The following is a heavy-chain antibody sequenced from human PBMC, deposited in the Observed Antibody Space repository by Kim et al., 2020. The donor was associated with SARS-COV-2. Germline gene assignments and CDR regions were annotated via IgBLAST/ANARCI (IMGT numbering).Heavy chain of an antibody. J-gene: IGHJ4*02. D-gene: IGHD3-22*01. CDR3: ARGVYYYDSSGYYRPYYFDY. Sequence: SETLSLTCAVYGGSFSGYYWSWIRQPPGKGLEWIGEINHSGSTNYNPSLKSRVTISVDTSKNQFSLKLSSVTAADTAVYYCARGVYYYDSSGYYRPYYFDYWGQGTLVTVSS. CDR1: GGSFSGYY. CDR2: INHSGST. V-gene: IGHV4-34*01.